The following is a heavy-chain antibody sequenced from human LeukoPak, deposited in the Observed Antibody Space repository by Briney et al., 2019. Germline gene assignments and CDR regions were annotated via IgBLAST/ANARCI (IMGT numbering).Heavy chain of an antibody. CDR2: INHSGST. CDR3: ARRTLRITMRGEWFDP. V-gene: IGHV4-34*01. Sequence: PSETLSLTCAVYGGSFSSYYWSWIRQPPGKGLEWIGEINHSGSTNYNPSLKSRVTISVDASKNQFSLKLSSVTAADTAIYYCARRTLRITMRGEWFDPWGQGTLVTVSS. J-gene: IGHJ5*02. CDR1: GGSFSSYY. D-gene: IGHD3-22*01.